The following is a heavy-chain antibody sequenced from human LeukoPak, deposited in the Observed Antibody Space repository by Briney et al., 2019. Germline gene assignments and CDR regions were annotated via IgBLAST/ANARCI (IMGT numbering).Heavy chain of an antibody. V-gene: IGHV1-3*01. CDR3: AGGSDDSGWNFYY. D-gene: IGHD6-19*01. CDR2: INAYSGNR. J-gene: IGHJ4*02. CDR1: GYTFTSYA. Sequence: ASVKVSCKASGYTFTSYAIHWVRQPPGQRLEWMGWINAYSGNRTYSQKFQDRVTITRETSSTTAYMELNSLTSEDTAVYYCAGGSDDSGWNFYYWGQGTLGTVSS.